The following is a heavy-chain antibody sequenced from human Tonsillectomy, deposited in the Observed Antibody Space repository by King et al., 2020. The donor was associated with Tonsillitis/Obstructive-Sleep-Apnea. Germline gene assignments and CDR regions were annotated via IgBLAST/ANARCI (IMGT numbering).Heavy chain of an antibody. CDR3: ALRFLQRPLSES. D-gene: IGHD3-3*01. CDR2: IIPLFATE. V-gene: IGHV1-69*12. CDR1: GGTFSTYA. J-gene: IGHJ5*02. Sequence: QLVQSGAEVKKPGSSVKVSCKASGGTFSTYAISWVRQAPGQGLEWMGGIIPLFATENYPQKFQGRVTNTADESTSTASMQLSSLTSEDTAVYYCALRFLQRPLSESWGQGTLVTVSS.